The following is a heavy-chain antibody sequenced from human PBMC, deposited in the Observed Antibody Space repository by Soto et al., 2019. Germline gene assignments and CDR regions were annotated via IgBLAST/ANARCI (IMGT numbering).Heavy chain of an antibody. V-gene: IGHV2-5*02. CDR3: AHRRAYNNYWSWGDFDY. D-gene: IGHD1-20*01. J-gene: IGHJ4*02. Sequence: QITLQESCPTLVKPTQTLTLTCIFSGFSLSTTGVGVGWIRQPPGQAMEWLALIYWDDDKRYSPSLKSRLTITKDTSKNQVVLIITNMDPVDIATYYCAHRRAYNNYWSWGDFDYWGQGTLV. CDR1: GFSLSTTGVG. CDR2: IYWDDDK.